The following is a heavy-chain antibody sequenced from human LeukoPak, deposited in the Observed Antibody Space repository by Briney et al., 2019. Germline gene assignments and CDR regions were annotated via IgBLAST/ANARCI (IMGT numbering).Heavy chain of an antibody. CDR3: AKVLMAALSLDGYNDSGYFDY. V-gene: IGHV3-23*01. J-gene: IGHJ4*02. CDR2: ICGSGGST. D-gene: IGHD5-24*01. CDR1: GFTFSSYA. Sequence: GGSLRLSCAASGFTFSSYAMSGVRRAPGKGVEWVSAICGSGGSTYYADSVKGRFTISRDNCKITLYLQMNSLRAEDTAVYYCAKVLMAALSLDGYNDSGYFDYWGEGTLVTVSS.